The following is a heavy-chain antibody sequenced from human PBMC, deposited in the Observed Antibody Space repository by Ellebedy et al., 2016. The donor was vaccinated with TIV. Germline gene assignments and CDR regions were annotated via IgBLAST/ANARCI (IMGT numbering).Heavy chain of an antibody. CDR3: GRGRNGAGGPPFEF. V-gene: IGHV1-2*02. CDR2: ISPRGGGT. CDR1: GYSVIDHY. J-gene: IGHJ4*02. Sequence: AASVKVSCKASGYSVIDHYMHWVRQAPGQGLEWMGWISPRGGGTKSTKRFQGRVAMTRDTSSNPDYLEVTRLRSDDPAVYYWGRGRNGAGGPPFEFWGQGALVTVSS. D-gene: IGHD3-10*01.